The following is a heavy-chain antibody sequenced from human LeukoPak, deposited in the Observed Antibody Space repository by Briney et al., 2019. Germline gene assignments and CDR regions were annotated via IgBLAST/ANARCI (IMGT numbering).Heavy chain of an antibody. V-gene: IGHV1-46*01. Sequence: ASVTVSCKASGYTFTSYYMHWVRQAPGQGLEWMGIINPSGGSTSYAQKFQGRVTMTRDTSTSTVYMELSSLRSEDTAVYYCARDRKGSGSYYGDAFDIWGQGTMVTVSS. CDR3: ARDRKGSGSYYGDAFDI. CDR2: INPSGGST. J-gene: IGHJ3*02. CDR1: GYTFTSYY. D-gene: IGHD3-10*01.